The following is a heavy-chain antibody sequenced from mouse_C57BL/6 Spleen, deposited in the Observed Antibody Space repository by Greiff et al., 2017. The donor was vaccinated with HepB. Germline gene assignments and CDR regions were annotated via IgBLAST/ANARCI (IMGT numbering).Heavy chain of an antibody. V-gene: IGHV14-4*01. CDR3: TTGGWFDY. CDR1: GFNIKDDY. Sequence: EVQLQQSGAELVRPGASVKLSCTASGFNIKDDYMHWVKQRPEKGLEWIGWIDPENGDTEYASKFQGKATITADTSSNTAYLQLSSLTSEDTAVYYCTTGGWFDYWGQGTLVTVSA. CDR2: IDPENGDT. J-gene: IGHJ3*01.